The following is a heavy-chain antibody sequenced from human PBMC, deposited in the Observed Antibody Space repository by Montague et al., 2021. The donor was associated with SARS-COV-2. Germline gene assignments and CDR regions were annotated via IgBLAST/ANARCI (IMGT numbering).Heavy chain of an antibody. Sequence: SETLSLTCTVSGDSISSSRYFWGWLRQPPGKGLDWIGSISFSGSTYYXXSLRSRVTISVDTSKNQISLKLSSVTAADTGLYYCATGTRMYGMDFWGQGTTVTVSS. V-gene: IGHV4-39*07. CDR1: GDSISSSRYF. J-gene: IGHJ6*02. CDR3: ATGTRMYGMDF. D-gene: IGHD3-10*01. CDR2: ISFSGST.